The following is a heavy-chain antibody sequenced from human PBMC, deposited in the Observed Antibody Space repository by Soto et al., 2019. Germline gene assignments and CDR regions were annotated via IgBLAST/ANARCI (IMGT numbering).Heavy chain of an antibody. CDR3: ARDGVVVAATHYFDY. D-gene: IGHD2-15*01. V-gene: IGHV3-23*01. CDR1: GFTFSSYA. J-gene: IGHJ4*02. Sequence: EVQLLESGGGLVQPGGSLRLSCAASGFTFSSYAMSWVRQAPGKGLEWVSAISGSGGSTYYADSVKGRFTISRDNAKNSLYLQMNSLRAEDTAVYYCARDGVVVAATHYFDYWGQGTLVTVSS. CDR2: ISGSGGST.